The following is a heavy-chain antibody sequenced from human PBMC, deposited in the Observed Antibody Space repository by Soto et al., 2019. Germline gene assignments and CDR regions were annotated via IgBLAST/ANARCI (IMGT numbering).Heavy chain of an antibody. D-gene: IGHD6-6*01. J-gene: IGHJ6*02. Sequence: ASVKVSCKASGYTFTSYYMHWVRQAPGQGLEWMGIINPSGGSTSYAQKFRGRVTMTRDTSTSTVYMELSSLRSEDTAVYYCARPYSSSSPYYYYGMDVWGQGTTVTVSS. V-gene: IGHV1-46*01. CDR3: ARPYSSSSPYYYYGMDV. CDR2: INPSGGST. CDR1: GYTFTSYY.